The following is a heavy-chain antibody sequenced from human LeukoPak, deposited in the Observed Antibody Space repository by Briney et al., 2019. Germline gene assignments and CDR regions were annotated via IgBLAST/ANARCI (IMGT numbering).Heavy chain of an antibody. V-gene: IGHV4-59*12. CDR1: GGSIISYY. CDR3: ARKRWLQLVYYYMDV. J-gene: IGHJ6*03. D-gene: IGHD5-24*01. Sequence: SETLSPTCTVSGGSIISYYWTWVRQPPGKGLEWIGYIYDSTRIHYNPSLESRMTLSLDTSKNHFSLKLSSVTAADTAVYYCARKRWLQLVYYYMDVWGKGTTVTISS. CDR2: IYDSTRI.